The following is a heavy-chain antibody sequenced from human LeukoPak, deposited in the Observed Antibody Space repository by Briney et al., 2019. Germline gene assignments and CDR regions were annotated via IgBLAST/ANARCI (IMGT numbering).Heavy chain of an antibody. D-gene: IGHD1-26*01. V-gene: IGHV4-59*01. CDR3: ARGLKVGNTGYYFDY. CDR1: ADSISGYY. Sequence: SETLSLTCTVSADSISGYYWTWIRQPPGKGLEWIGYISYSGSTSYNPSLKSRVTLSVDTSKKQFSLELSSVTAAGTAIYYCARGLKVGNTGYYFDYWGQGTLVTVSS. CDR2: ISYSGST. J-gene: IGHJ4*02.